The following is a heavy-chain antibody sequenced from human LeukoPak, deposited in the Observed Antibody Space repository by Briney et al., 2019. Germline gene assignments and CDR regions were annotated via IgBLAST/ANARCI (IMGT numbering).Heavy chain of an antibody. V-gene: IGHV3-20*04. D-gene: IGHD2-15*01. Sequence: GGSLRLSCAASGFTFDNYGMSWVRQAPGKGLKWVSGINWNGGSTGYADSVKGRFTISRDNAKNSLYLQMNSLRAEDTALYYCARVGTYCSGGSCYPGVIGTSTYYFDYWGQGTLVTVSS. J-gene: IGHJ4*02. CDR2: INWNGGST. CDR3: ARVGTYCSGGSCYPGVIGTSTYYFDY. CDR1: GFTFDNYG.